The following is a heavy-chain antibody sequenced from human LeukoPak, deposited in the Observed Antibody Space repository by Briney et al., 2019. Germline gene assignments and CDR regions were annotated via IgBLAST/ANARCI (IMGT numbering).Heavy chain of an antibody. CDR2: IKSKSDGRIK. J-gene: IGHJ4*02. CDR3: TTVSLLVVY. CDR1: GFRVSDYY. Sequence: GGSLRLSCAVSGFRVSDYYMSWVRQAPGKGLEWVGRIKSKSDGRIKDDAEGGKVRITRERDDEKRKLHLQMNSLKTEDTAVYYCTTVSLLVVYWGQGTLVTVSS. D-gene: IGHD2-8*01. V-gene: IGHV3-15*01.